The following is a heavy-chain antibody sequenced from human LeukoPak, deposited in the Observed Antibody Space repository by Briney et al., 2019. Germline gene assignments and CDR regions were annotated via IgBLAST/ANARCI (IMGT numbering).Heavy chain of an antibody. Sequence: PSQTLSLTCAVAGGSISRGGYSWSWIRQPPGKSLEWIGYLDHSGSTDYNPSLKSRVTISVYRSKNQFSLKLSFVTDADTAAFFFKQKTAYEILTGYYVTYFDYWGQGTLVTVSS. CDR2: LDHSGST. CDR3: KQKTAYEILTGYYVTYFDY. J-gene: IGHJ4*02. V-gene: IGHV4-30-2*01. CDR1: GGSISRGGYS. D-gene: IGHD3-9*01.